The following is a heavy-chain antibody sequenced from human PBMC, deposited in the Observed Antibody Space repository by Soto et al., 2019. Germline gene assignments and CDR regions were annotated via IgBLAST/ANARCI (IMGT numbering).Heavy chain of an antibody. D-gene: IGHD2-2*01. J-gene: IGHJ6*02. CDR3: GREYCTGSSCTRANYGLDE. V-gene: IGHV3-15*01. Sequence: PGGSLRLSCAASGFTFSNAWMSWVRQAPGKGLEWVGRIKSKTDGGTTDYAAPVKGRFTISRDDSKNMRYLQMNSLKTEDTAVYYSGREYCTGSSCTRANYGLDEWGQGTTVTVSS. CDR2: IKSKTDGGTT. CDR1: GFTFSNAW.